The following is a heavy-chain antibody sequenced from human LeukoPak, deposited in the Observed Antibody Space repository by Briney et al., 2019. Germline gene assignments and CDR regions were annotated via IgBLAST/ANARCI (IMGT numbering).Heavy chain of an antibody. CDR1: GFTFSSYG. V-gene: IGHV3-30*03. Sequence: PGGSLRLSCAAPGFTFSSYGMHWVRQAPGKGLEWVAVISYDGSNKYYADSVKGRFTISRDNSKNTLYLQMNSLRAEDTAVYYCATPLVRGRDFDYWGQGTLVTVSS. J-gene: IGHJ4*02. CDR2: ISYDGSNK. CDR3: ATPLVRGRDFDY. D-gene: IGHD3-10*01.